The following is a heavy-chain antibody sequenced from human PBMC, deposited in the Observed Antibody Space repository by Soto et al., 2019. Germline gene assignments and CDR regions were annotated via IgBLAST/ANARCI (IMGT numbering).Heavy chain of an antibody. CDR3: ARHGFTGSGSYPGAIDY. D-gene: IGHD1-26*01. V-gene: IGHV1-69*01. J-gene: IGHJ4*02. CDR1: GGTFSSYA. Sequence: QVQLVQSGAEVKKPGSSVKVSCKASGGTFSSYAISWVRQAPGQGLEWMGWFIPIFGTASYAQKFQGRVTTTADESTSTDYMEMSSLRYEDTAMYYCARHGFTGSGSYPGAIDYWGQGTLVTVTT. CDR2: FIPIFGTA.